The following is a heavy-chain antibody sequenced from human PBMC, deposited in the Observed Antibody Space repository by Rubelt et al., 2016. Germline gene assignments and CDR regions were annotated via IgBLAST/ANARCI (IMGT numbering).Heavy chain of an antibody. CDR3: ARLPLSRVGTGWTDY. J-gene: IGHJ4*02. Sequence: GQLVESGGGLVQPGGSLRLSCAASGFTFSSNSMNWVRQAPGKGLEWVSGIFGSASRTFYADSVKGRFTISRDNSNDTLFLQMNSLRAEDTAVYYCARLPLSRVGTGWTDYWGQGTLVTVSS. V-gene: IGHV3-NL1*01. CDR2: IFGSASRT. D-gene: IGHD1-26*01. CDR1: GFTFSSNS.